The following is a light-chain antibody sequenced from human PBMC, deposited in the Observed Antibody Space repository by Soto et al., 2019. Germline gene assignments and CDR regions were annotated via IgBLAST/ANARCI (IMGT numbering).Light chain of an antibody. Sequence: DIQMTQSPSTLSASVGDRVTITCRASQSISTWLAWYQQKPGKAPKLLIYKASTLQSGVPSRFSGSGSGTEFTLTISSLQPDDFATYYCQQYNNPFTFGPGTKVDMK. J-gene: IGKJ3*01. V-gene: IGKV1-5*03. CDR1: QSISTW. CDR3: QQYNNPFT. CDR2: KAS.